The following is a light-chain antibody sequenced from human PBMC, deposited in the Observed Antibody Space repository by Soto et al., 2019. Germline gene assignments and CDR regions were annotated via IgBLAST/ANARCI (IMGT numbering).Light chain of an antibody. CDR3: SSYTSSSTLMI. V-gene: IGLV2-14*01. Sequence: QSALTQPASVSGSPGQSITISCIGTSSDVGGYNYVSWYQQHPGKAPKLMIYDVSNRPSGVSTRFSGSKSGNTASLTISGLQAEDEADYYCSSYTSSSTLMIFGGGTKLTVL. J-gene: IGLJ2*01. CDR1: SSDVGGYNY. CDR2: DVS.